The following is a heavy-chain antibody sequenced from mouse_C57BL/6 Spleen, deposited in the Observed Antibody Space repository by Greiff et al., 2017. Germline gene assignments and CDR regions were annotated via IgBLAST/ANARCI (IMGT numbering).Heavy chain of an antibody. Sequence: VQLQQSGPALVKPGASVKISCKASGYSFPDYNMNWVKQSNGKSLEWIGVINPNYGTTSHNQKFKGKATLTVDQSSSTGYMQLNSLTSEDSAVYYCARNDYDGSWFAYWGQGTLVTVSA. CDR2: INPNYGTT. CDR1: GYSFPDYN. D-gene: IGHD2-4*01. CDR3: ARNDYDGSWFAY. V-gene: IGHV1-39*01. J-gene: IGHJ3*01.